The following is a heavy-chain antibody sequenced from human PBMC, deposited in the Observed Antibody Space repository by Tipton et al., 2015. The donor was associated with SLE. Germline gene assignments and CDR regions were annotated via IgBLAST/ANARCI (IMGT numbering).Heavy chain of an antibody. CDR3: AREVGTSVDI. D-gene: IGHD4-11*01. CDR2: ITHRGVT. J-gene: IGHJ4*02. Sequence: TLSLTCAVYGGSFSGYYWTWIRQPPGKGLEWIGEITHRGVTNYNPSLKSRVTISVGTSYNQFSLSLTSATAADTAVYFCAREVGTSVDIWGQGSQVTVSS. CDR1: GGSFSGYY. V-gene: IGHV4-34*01.